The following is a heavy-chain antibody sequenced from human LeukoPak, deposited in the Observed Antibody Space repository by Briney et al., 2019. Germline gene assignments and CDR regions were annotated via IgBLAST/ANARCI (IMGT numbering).Heavy chain of an antibody. V-gene: IGHV4-61*01. Sequence: PSETLSLTCIVSGDSVSNGNYYWSWLRQPPGKALEWIGYIYYTGSTYYNPSLEGRVTISVDTSKNQFSLKLSSVTAADTAVYYCARDRVAGHNWFDPWGQGTLVTVSS. CDR2: IYYTGST. CDR1: GDSVSNGNYY. D-gene: IGHD6-19*01. J-gene: IGHJ5*02. CDR3: ARDRVAGHNWFDP.